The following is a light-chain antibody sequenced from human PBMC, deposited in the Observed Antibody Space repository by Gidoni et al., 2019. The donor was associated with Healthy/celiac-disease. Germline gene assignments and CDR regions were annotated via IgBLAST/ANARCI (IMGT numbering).Light chain of an antibody. CDR3: QQSYSTPWT. Sequence: QMTQSPSSLSSSVGDRVTITCLASQSISSYLNWYQQKPGKAPKLLIYAASSLQSGVPSRFSGSGSGTDFTLTISSLQPEDFATYYCQQSYSTPWTFGQGTKVEIK. V-gene: IGKV1-39*01. CDR2: AAS. CDR1: QSISSY. J-gene: IGKJ1*01.